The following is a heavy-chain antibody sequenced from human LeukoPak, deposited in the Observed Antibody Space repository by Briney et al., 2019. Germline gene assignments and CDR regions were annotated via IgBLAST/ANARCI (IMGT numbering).Heavy chain of an antibody. CDR1: EFSVGSNC. CDR2: IYSGGST. CDR3: ARTPDVRYFDY. D-gene: IGHD1-14*01. Sequence: QPGGSLRLSCAASEFSVGSNCMTWVRQAPGKGLEWVSLIYSGGSTYYADSVKGRFTISRDNSKNTLYLQMNSLRAEDTAVYYCARTPDVRYFDYWGQGTLVTVSS. V-gene: IGHV3-66*01. J-gene: IGHJ4*02.